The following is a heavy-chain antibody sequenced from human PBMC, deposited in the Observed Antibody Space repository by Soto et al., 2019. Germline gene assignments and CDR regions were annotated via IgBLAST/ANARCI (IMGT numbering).Heavy chain of an antibody. CDR3: ARIIGYCRNNDCSWTFDI. V-gene: IGHV5-51*03. J-gene: IGHJ3*02. CDR2: FYPGDSTS. CDR1: GYSFISYW. Sequence: GEPLKISCKTSGYSFISYWVAWVRQKPGKGLEWMGTFYPGDSTSTYSPSFQGQVTISVDKSISTAYLHLSSLKASDTAMYYCARIIGYCRNNDCSWTFDIWGQGTTVTVSS. D-gene: IGHD2-2*03.